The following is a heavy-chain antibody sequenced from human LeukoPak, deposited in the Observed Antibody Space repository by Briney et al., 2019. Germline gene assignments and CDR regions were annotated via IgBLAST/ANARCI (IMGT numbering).Heavy chain of an antibody. CDR3: AREGPPDVYSSSPPYYYYYMDV. CDR1: GGTFSSYA. Sequence: ASVKVSCKASGGTFSSYAISWVRQAPGQGLEWMGRIIPILGIANYAQKFQGRVTITADKSTSTAYMELSSLRSEDTAVYYCAREGPPDVYSSSPPYYYYYMDVWGKGTTVTVSS. J-gene: IGHJ6*03. D-gene: IGHD6-13*01. CDR2: IIPILGIA. V-gene: IGHV1-69*04.